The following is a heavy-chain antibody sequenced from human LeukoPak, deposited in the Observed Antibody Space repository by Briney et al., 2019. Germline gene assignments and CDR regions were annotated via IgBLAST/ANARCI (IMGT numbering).Heavy chain of an antibody. CDR2: VSCSGRT. V-gene: IGHV4-59*12. Sequence: PSETLSLTCSVSGGSINSYRWSWIRQPPGKGLEYIGYVSCSGRTNYNPSLKSRVSMSVDTSKTHFSLKLNSVTAADSAMYYCARSVTYFHKTVGVSDSWGQGALVTVSS. J-gene: IGHJ4*02. CDR1: GGSINSYR. CDR3: ARSVTYFHKTVGVSDS. D-gene: IGHD3-3*01.